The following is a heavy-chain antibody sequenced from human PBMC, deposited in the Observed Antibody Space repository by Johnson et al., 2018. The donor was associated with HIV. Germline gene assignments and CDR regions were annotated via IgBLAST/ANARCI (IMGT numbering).Heavy chain of an antibody. CDR1: GFTFSSYD. D-gene: IGHD1-26*01. V-gene: IGHV3-13*01. J-gene: IGHJ3*02. Sequence: VQLVESGGGVVQPGRSLRLSCAASGFTFSSYDMHWVRQGTGKGLEWVSAIGTAGDTYYPGSVTGRFTISRENAKNSLYLQMNSLRAEDTAVYYCAKVRWELSSIGAFDIWGQGTMVTVSS. CDR2: IGTAGDT. CDR3: AKVRWELSSIGAFDI.